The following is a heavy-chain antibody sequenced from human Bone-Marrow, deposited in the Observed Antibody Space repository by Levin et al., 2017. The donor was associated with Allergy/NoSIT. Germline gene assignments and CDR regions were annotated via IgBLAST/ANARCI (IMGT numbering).Heavy chain of an antibody. CDR2: IDPSDSYT. Sequence: AGGSLRLSCRASGYSFTSFWINWVRQMPGKGLEWMGRIDPSDSYTDYSPSLQGHVTLSVDKSTNIAYLQWSSLKASDSAMYYCARIGAPGAPDVWGQGTLVTVSS. CDR1: GYSFTSFW. CDR3: ARIGAPGAPDV. J-gene: IGHJ4*02. D-gene: IGHD6-13*01. V-gene: IGHV5-10-1*01.